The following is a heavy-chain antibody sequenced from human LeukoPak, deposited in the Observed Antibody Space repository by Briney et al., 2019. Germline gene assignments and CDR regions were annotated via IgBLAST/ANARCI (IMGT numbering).Heavy chain of an antibody. Sequence: SVKLSCKASGGTFSSYAISWGRRAPGQGLGWMGRIVPILGIANYAQKFQGRVTITADKSTSTAYMELSSLRSEDTAVYYCAAPDYRTNYYFDYWGQGTLVTVSS. J-gene: IGHJ4*02. CDR1: GGTFSSYA. V-gene: IGHV1-69*04. CDR3: AAPDYRTNYYFDY. D-gene: IGHD1-14*01. CDR2: IVPILGIA.